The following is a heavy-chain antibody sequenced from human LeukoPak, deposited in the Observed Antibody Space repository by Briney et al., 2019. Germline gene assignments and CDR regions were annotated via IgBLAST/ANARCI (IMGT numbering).Heavy chain of an antibody. CDR3: ARVGVSDAFDI. CDR2: IKQDGSEK. CDR1: EVTFSTYA. J-gene: IGHJ3*02. Sequence: GGSLRLSCAASEVTFSTYAMHWVRQAPGKGLEWVANIKQDGSEKYYVDSVKGRFTISRDNAKNSLYLQMNSLRAEDTAVYYCARVGVSDAFDIWGQGTMVTVSS. V-gene: IGHV3-7*01. D-gene: IGHD3-16*01.